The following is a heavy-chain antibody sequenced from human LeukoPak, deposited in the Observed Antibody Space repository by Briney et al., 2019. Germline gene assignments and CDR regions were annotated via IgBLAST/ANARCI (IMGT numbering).Heavy chain of an antibody. V-gene: IGHV6-1*01. J-gene: IGHJ6*03. CDR1: GDSVSSNSAA. CDR2: TYYRSKWYN. Sequence: SQTLSLTCAISGDSVSSNSAAWNWIRQSPSRGLEWLGRTYYRSKWYNDYAVSVKSRITINPDTSKNQFSLQLSSVTPEDTAVHYCARSYSSSWYYYYYYYMDVWGKGTTVTVSS. CDR3: ARSYSSSWYYYYYYYMDV. D-gene: IGHD6-13*01.